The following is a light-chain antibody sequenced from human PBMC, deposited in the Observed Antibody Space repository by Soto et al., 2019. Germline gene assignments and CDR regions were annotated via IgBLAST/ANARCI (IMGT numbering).Light chain of an antibody. Sequence: DIVMTQSPLSLPVTPGEPASISCRSSQSLLYSNGYNYLDWYLQKPGQSPQLLIYLGSNRASGVPDRFSGSGSGTDFKLKISRVEAEDVGVYYCMQALQTPTFGGGTKVEIK. CDR2: LGS. V-gene: IGKV2-28*01. CDR3: MQALQTPT. CDR1: QSLLYSNGYNY. J-gene: IGKJ4*01.